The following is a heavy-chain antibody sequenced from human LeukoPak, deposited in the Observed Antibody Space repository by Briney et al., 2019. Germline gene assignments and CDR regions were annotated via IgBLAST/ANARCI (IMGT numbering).Heavy chain of an antibody. D-gene: IGHD3-22*01. CDR3: VKERSYYDSGTYYFCDY. CDR2: ISGSGGST. Sequence: PGGSLRLSCAASGFTFSSYGMSWVRQAPGKGLEWVSAISGSGGSTYYADSVKGRFTISRDNSKNTLYLQMNSLRAEDTAVYYCVKERSYYDSGTYYFCDYWGQGTLVTISS. J-gene: IGHJ4*02. V-gene: IGHV3-23*01. CDR1: GFTFSSYG.